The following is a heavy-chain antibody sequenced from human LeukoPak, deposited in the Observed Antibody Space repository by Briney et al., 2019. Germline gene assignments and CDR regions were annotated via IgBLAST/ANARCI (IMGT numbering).Heavy chain of an antibody. V-gene: IGHV3-23*01. CDR1: GFTFSSYA. CDR3: AKASGWYRFDY. Sequence: GGSLRLSCAASGFTFSSYAMSWVRQAPGKGPEWVSGISGSGGSTYYADSVKGRFTISRDNSKNTLYLQMNSLRAEDTAVYYCAKASGWYRFDYWGQGTLVTVSS. J-gene: IGHJ4*02. D-gene: IGHD6-19*01. CDR2: ISGSGGST.